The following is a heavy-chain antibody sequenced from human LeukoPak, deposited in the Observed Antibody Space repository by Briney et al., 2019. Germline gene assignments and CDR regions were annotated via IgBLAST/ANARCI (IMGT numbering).Heavy chain of an antibody. CDR3: ARVSGGIAARPSDY. CDR2: ISSSSSYI. V-gene: IGHV3-21*01. D-gene: IGHD6-6*01. J-gene: IGHJ4*02. CDR1: GFTFSSYS. Sequence: GGSLRLSCAASGFTFSSYSMNWVRQAPGKGLEWVSSISSSSSYIYYADSVKGRFTISRDNAKNSLYLQMNSLGAEDTAVYYCARVSGGIAARPSDYWGQGTLVTVSS.